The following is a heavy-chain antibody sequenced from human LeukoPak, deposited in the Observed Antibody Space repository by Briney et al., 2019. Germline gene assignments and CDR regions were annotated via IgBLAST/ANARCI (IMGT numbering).Heavy chain of an antibody. V-gene: IGHV4-34*01. Sequence: PSETLSLTCAVYGGSFSGYYWSWIRQPPGKGLEWIGEINHSGSTNYNPSLKSRVTISVDTSKNQFSLKLSSVTAADTAVYYCVRARDILLVYYFDYWGQGTLVTVSS. CDR2: INHSGST. J-gene: IGHJ4*02. CDR3: VRARDILLVYYFDY. CDR1: GGSFSGYY. D-gene: IGHD2-8*02.